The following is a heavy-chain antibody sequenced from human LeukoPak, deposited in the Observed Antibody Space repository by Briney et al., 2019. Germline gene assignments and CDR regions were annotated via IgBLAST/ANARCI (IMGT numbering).Heavy chain of an antibody. CDR3: SRGGYYDSSGHPYFDY. D-gene: IGHD3-22*01. J-gene: IGHJ4*02. Sequence: GGSLRLSCTTSGFTFGDYGMSWFRQAPGEGLEWVGFIRSKVYGGTTEYAASVKGRFTISRDDSKSIAYLQMNSLKTEDAAVYYCSRGGYYDSSGHPYFDYWGQGTLVTVSS. CDR1: GFTFGDYG. V-gene: IGHV3-49*03. CDR2: IRSKVYGGTT.